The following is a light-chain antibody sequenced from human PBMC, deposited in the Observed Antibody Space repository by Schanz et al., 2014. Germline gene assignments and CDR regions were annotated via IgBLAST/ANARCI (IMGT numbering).Light chain of an antibody. V-gene: IGLV2-11*01. CDR3: AAWDDSVNGQL. Sequence: QSALTQPRSVSGSPGQSVAISCTGTSSDVGGYNYVSWYQHHPGKAPKLIIYDVSVRPSGVPDRFSGSKSVNTASLTVSGLQAEDEADYYCAAWDDSVNGQLFGGGTKLTVL. CDR2: DVS. J-gene: IGLJ3*02. CDR1: SSDVGGYNY.